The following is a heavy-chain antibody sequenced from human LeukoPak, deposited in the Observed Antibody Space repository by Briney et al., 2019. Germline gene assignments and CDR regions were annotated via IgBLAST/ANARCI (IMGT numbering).Heavy chain of an antibody. D-gene: IGHD1-1*01. J-gene: IGHJ5*02. CDR2: ISYDGSNK. CDR3: ARDLTDSTGVTGGWFDP. CDR1: GITVNTYA. Sequence: GGSLRLSCAASGITVNTYAMHWVRQAPGKGLEWVAVISYDGSNKNYVDSAKGRFTIYRDYSKNTVYLQMNSLRAEDTAVYYCARDLTDSTGVTGGWFDPWGQGTLVTVSS. V-gene: IGHV3-30*03.